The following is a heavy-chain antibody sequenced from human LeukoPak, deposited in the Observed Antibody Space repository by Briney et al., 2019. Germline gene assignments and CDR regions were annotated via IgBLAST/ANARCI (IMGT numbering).Heavy chain of an antibody. D-gene: IGHD1-26*01. CDR3: ARDLGLFGGSYLDAFDI. CDR1: GGSISSSSYY. CDR2: IYYSGST. V-gene: IGHV4-61*01. Sequence: SETLSLTCTVSGGSISSSSYYWGWIRQPPGKGLEWIGYIYYSGSTNYNPSLKSRVTISVDTSKNQFSLKLSSVTAADTAVYYCARDLGLFGGSYLDAFDIWGQGTMVTVSS. J-gene: IGHJ3*02.